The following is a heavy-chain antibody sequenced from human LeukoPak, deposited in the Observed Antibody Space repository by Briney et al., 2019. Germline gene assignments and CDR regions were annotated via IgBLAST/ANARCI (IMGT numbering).Heavy chain of an antibody. CDR1: GGSFSGYY. Sequence: SETLSLTCAVYGGSFSGYYWSWIRQPPGKGLEWTGEINHSGSTNYNPSLKSRVTISVDTSKNQFSLKLSSVTAADTAVYYCARDFLGRPDYWGQGTLVTVSS. J-gene: IGHJ4*02. CDR2: INHSGST. D-gene: IGHD3-3*01. V-gene: IGHV4-34*01. CDR3: ARDFLGRPDY.